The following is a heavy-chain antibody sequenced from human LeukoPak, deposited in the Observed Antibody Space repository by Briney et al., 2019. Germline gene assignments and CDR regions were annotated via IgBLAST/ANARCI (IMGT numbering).Heavy chain of an antibody. V-gene: IGHV3-7*01. CDR1: GFTFSSYW. J-gene: IGHJ4*02. CDR2: IKQDGSEK. CDR3: AISGSYYPYYFDY. D-gene: IGHD1-26*01. Sequence: GGSLRLSCAASGFTFSSYWMSGVRQAPGKGLEWVANIKQDGSEKYYVDSVKGRFTISRDNAKNSLYLQMNSLRAEDTAVYYCAISGSYYPYYFDYWGQGTLVTVSS.